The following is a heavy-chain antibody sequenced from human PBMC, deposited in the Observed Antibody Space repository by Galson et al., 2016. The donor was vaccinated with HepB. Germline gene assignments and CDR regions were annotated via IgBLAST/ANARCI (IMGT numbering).Heavy chain of an antibody. CDR2: INVYRDDT. J-gene: IGHJ6*02. CDR3: ARSGYCSGAACYSEGLDV. Sequence: SVKVSCKASGYTFTSNGISWVRQAPGQGLEWMGWINVYRDDTAYAHKFHGRVTLTADTSPATAYMELRSLRSDDTAVYYCARSGYCSGAACYSEGLDVWGQGTTVTVSS. CDR1: GYTFTSNG. D-gene: IGHD2-15*01. V-gene: IGHV1-18*01.